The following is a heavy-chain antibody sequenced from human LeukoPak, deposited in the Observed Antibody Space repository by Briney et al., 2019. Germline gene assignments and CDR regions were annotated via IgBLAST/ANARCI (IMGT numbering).Heavy chain of an antibody. J-gene: IGHJ3*02. CDR2: ISSSSSYI. V-gene: IGHV3-21*01. CDR3: ARRQYCSSTSCYGDAFDI. CDR1: GSTFSSYS. Sequence: GGSLRLSCAASGSTFSSYSMNWVRQAPGKGLEWVSSISSSSSYIYYADSVKGRFTISRDNAKNSLYLQMNSLRAEDTAVYYCARRQYCSSTSCYGDAFDIWGQGTMVTVSS. D-gene: IGHD2-2*01.